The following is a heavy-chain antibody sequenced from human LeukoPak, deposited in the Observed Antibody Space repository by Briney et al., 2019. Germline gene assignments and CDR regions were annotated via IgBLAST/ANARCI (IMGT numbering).Heavy chain of an antibody. CDR3: ARERGTIFGVVIIAAITGWFDP. V-gene: IGHV1-69*05. CDR1: GGTFSSYA. J-gene: IGHJ5*02. D-gene: IGHD3-3*01. Sequence: SSVKVSCKASGGTFSSYAISWVRQAPGQGLEWMGRIIPMFGTASYAQKFQGRVTISTDESTSTAYMELSSLRSEDTAVYYCARERGTIFGVVIIAAITGWFDPWGQGTLVTVSS. CDR2: IIPMFGTA.